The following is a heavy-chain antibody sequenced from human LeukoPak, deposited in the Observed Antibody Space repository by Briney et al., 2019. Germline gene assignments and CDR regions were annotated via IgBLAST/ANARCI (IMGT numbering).Heavy chain of an antibody. Sequence: AASVKVSCKASGYTFITYDINWVRQATGQGLEWMGWMNVNSGNTGYAQNFQGRVTMTTDTSTSTAYMELRSLRSDDTAVYYCARSLTRGYYYDSSGYYNWFDPWGQGTLVTVSS. CDR3: ARSLTRGYYYDSSGYYNWFDP. J-gene: IGHJ5*02. D-gene: IGHD3-22*01. V-gene: IGHV1-8*01. CDR1: GYTFITYD. CDR2: MNVNSGNT.